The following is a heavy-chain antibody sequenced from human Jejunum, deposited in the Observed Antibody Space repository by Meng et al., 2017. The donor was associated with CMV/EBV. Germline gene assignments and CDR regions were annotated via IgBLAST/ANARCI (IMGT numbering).Heavy chain of an antibody. V-gene: IGHV3-7*01. CDR2: IKQDGGER. Sequence: SGFTFSSYWMNWVRQVPGKGLEWVAHIKQDGGERNYVESVKGRLTISRNNARNSLFLQMDGLRAEDTAVYYCARQKCGGDCDMDVWGQGTTVTVSS. J-gene: IGHJ6*02. CDR1: GFTFSSYW. CDR3: ARQKCGGDCDMDV. D-gene: IGHD2-21*01.